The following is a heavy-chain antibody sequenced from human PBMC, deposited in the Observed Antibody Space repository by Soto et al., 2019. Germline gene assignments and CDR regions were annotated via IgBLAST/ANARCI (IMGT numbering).Heavy chain of an antibody. V-gene: IGHV4-59*01. CDR3: ARVADYVDY. Sequence: PSETLSLTCTVSGGSSSSYYWSWIRQPPGKGLEWIGYIYYSGSTNYNPSLKSRVTISVDTSKNQFSLKLSSVTAADTAVYYCARVADYVDYWGQGTLVTVSS. CDR2: IYYSGST. D-gene: IGHD6-19*01. CDR1: GGSSSSYY. J-gene: IGHJ4*02.